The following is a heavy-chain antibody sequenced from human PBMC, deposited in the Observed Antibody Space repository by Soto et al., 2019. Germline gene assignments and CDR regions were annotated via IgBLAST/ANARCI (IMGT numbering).Heavy chain of an antibody. CDR3: ARGIWGEWLTF. CDR2: INHSGST. J-gene: IGHJ4*02. V-gene: IGHV4-34*01. D-gene: IGHD3-3*01. CDR1: GGSFSGYY. Sequence: PSETLSLTCAVYGGSFSGYYWSWIRQPPGKGLEWIGEINHSGSTNYNPSLKSRVTISVDTSKNQISLKLSSVTAADTAVYYCARGIWGEWLTFWGQGTLVTVSS.